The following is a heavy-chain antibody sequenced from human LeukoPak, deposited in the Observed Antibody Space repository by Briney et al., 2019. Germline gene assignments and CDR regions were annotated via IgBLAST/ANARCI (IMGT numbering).Heavy chain of an antibody. Sequence: GGSLRLSCSASGFTFSSYAMHWVRQAPGKGLEYVSAISSNGGSTYYADSVKGRFTISRDNSKNTLYLQMSSLRAEDTAVYYCVVRDIVVVVVSFIDHWGQGTLVTVSS. V-gene: IGHV3-64D*09. J-gene: IGHJ4*02. CDR3: VVRDIVVVVVSFIDH. D-gene: IGHD2-15*01. CDR1: GFTFSSYA. CDR2: ISSNGGST.